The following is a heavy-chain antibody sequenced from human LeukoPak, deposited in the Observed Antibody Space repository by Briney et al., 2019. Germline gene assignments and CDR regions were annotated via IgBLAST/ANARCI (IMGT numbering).Heavy chain of an antibody. J-gene: IGHJ4*02. CDR3: ASGIYDSSGYSFDY. CDR2: IYYSGRN. D-gene: IGHD3-22*01. Sequence: SETLSLTCTVSGGSISSYYWSWVRQPPGKGLEWIGYIYYSGRNNYNPSLKRGVTISVNTYKNQFSLKLSSVTAADTAVYYCASGIYDSSGYSFDYWGQGTLVTVSS. V-gene: IGHV4-59*01. CDR1: GGSISSYY.